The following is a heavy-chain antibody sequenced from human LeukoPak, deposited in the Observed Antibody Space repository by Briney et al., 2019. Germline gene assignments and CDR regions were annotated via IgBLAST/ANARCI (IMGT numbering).Heavy chain of an antibody. CDR2: IYYSGST. V-gene: IGHV4-39*01. Sequence: SETLSLTCTVSGGSISSSSYYWGWIRQPLGKGLEWIGSIYYSGSTYYNPSLKSRVTISVDTSKNQFSLKLSSVTAADTAVYYCARAGGPILLARPWGQGTLVTVSS. D-gene: IGHD2-8*02. J-gene: IGHJ5*02. CDR3: ARAGGPILLARP. CDR1: GGSISSSSYY.